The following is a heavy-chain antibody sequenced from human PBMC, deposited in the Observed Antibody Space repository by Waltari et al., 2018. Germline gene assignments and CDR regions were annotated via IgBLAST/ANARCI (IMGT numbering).Heavy chain of an antibody. J-gene: IGHJ4*02. D-gene: IGHD3-22*01. CDR2: IYYSGST. CDR3: ASTVYYDSSGWTYYFDY. CDR1: GGSISSSSYY. Sequence: QLQLQESGPGLVKPSETLSLTCTVPGGSISSSSYYWGWIRQPPGKGLEWVGSIYYSGSTYYNPSLRSRVTISVDTSKNQFSLKLSSVTAADTAVYYCASTVYYDSSGWTYYFDYWGQGTLVTVSS. V-gene: IGHV4-39*01.